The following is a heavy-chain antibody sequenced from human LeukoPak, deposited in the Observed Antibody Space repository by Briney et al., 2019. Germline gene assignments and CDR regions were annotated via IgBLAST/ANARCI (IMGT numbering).Heavy chain of an antibody. CDR2: IYHSGST. CDR1: GGSISSSNW. Sequence: SETLSLTCAVSGGSISSSNWWSWVRQPPGKGLEWIGEIYHSGSTNYNPSPKSRVTISVDKSKNQFSLKLSSVTAADTAVYYCARGTHYGSGPLKSWLDPKIYYFDYWGQGTLVTVSS. J-gene: IGHJ4*02. D-gene: IGHD3-10*01. V-gene: IGHV4-4*02. CDR3: ARGTHYGSGPLKSWLDPKIYYFDY.